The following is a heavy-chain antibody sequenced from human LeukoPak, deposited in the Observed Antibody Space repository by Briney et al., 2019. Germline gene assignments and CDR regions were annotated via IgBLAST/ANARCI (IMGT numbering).Heavy chain of an antibody. V-gene: IGHV3-21*01. CDR3: AELGITMIGGV. CDR1: GFTFSRYS. Sequence: GGSLRLSCAASGFTFSRYSMNWVRQAPGKGLEWASSITTSSSYIYYADSVKGRFTISRDNAKNSLYLQMNSLRAEDTAVYYCAELGITMIGGVWGQGTLVTVSS. J-gene: IGHJ4*02. CDR2: ITTSSSYI. D-gene: IGHD3-10*02.